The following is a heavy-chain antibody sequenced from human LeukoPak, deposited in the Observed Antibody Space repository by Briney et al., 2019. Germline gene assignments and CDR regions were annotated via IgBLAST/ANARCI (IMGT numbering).Heavy chain of an antibody. Sequence: GASVKVSCKASGGTFSSYAISWVRQAPGQGLEWMGGIIPIFGTANYAQKFQGRVTITADKSTSTAYMELSSLRSEDTAAYYCAREGEAAADIVYYYYMDVWGKGPRSPSP. J-gene: IGHJ6*03. D-gene: IGHD6-13*01. CDR3: AREGEAAADIVYYYYMDV. CDR1: GGTFSSYA. V-gene: IGHV1-69*06. CDR2: IIPIFGTA.